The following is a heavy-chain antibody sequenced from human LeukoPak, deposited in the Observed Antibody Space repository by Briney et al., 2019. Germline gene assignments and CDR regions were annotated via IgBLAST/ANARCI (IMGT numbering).Heavy chain of an antibody. V-gene: IGHV3-11*06. J-gene: IGHJ4*02. D-gene: IGHD3-22*01. CDR2: INSYSNYT. CDR1: GFSFSDYY. Sequence: GGSLRLSCAASGFSFSDYYMSWIRQAPGKGLEWVSFINSYSNYTNYADSVKGRFSISRDNAKSSLCLQMNSLRAEDTAVYYCATHYYDSRGYDVGYYFDYWGQGTLVTVSS. CDR3: ATHYYDSRGYDVGYYFDY.